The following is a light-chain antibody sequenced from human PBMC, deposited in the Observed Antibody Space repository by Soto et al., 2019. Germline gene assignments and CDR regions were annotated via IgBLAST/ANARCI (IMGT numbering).Light chain of an antibody. J-gene: IGKJ1*01. CDR2: SAS. V-gene: IGKV1-27*01. Sequence: DIQMTQSPSSLSASVGDRVTITCRASQGINNYLACYQRKPGKVPDLLMSSASTLQSGAPSRFTGSVSGTEFTPTISSLQAEDVVTYYCQKYNIGPSWTFGQGTKVDIK. CDR3: QKYNIGPSWT. CDR1: QGINNY.